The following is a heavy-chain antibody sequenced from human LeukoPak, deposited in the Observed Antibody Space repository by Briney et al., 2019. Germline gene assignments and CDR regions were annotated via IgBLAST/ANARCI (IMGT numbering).Heavy chain of an antibody. CDR2: IYYSGNN. CDR3: AREYTSSPPYYMDV. D-gene: IGHD2-2*01. CDR1: GDSISKNTYY. V-gene: IGHV4-39*07. J-gene: IGHJ6*03. Sequence: SETLSLTCAVSGDSISKNTYYWGWIRQPPGKGLEWIGNIYYSGNNHYNPSPKGRVTISLDTSKNQFSLRLNSVTAADTAVYYCAREYTSSPPYYMDVWGKGTTVTVSS.